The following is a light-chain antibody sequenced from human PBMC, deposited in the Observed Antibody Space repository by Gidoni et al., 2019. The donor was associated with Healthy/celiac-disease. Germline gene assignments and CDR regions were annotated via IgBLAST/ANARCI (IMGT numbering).Light chain of an antibody. CDR3: QQYGSSPWT. CDR2: GAS. V-gene: IGKV3-20*01. Sequence: EIVLTPSPGTLSLSPGERATLSCRASQSVSSSYLAWYQPKPGQAPRLLTYGASSRATGIPDRFSGSGSGTDFTLTISRLDPEDFAVYYCQQYGSSPWTFGQGTKVEIK. CDR1: QSVSSSY. J-gene: IGKJ1*01.